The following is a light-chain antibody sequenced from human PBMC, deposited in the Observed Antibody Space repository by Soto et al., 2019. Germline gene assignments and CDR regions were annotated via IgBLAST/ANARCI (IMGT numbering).Light chain of an antibody. CDR2: DVS. CDR3: QYYSENSPWT. CDR1: QSIRNW. Sequence: DIQMTQSPSTLSASVGDKVTITCRASQSIRNWLAWYQQKPGTAPNLLIYDVSALESGVPSRFSGSGSGTEFTLTISSLQPDDFATYYCQYYSENSPWTFGQGTKVEIK. V-gene: IGKV1-5*01. J-gene: IGKJ1*01.